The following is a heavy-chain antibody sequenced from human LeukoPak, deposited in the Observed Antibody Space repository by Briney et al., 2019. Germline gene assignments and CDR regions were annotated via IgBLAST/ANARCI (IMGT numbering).Heavy chain of an antibody. V-gene: IGHV1-69*04. CDR1: GGTFSSYA. CDR2: IIPILGIA. Sequence: SVTVSCKASGGTFSSYAISWVRQAPGHGLEWMGRIIPILGIANYAQKFQGRVTITADKSTSTAYIELSSLRSEDTAVYYCAREMTPYYYDSSGSVDAFDIWGQGTMVTVSS. CDR3: AREMTPYYYDSSGSVDAFDI. J-gene: IGHJ3*02. D-gene: IGHD3-22*01.